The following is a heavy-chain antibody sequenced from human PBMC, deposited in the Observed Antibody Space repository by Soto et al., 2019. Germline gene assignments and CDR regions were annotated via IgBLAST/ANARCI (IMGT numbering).Heavy chain of an antibody. J-gene: IGHJ5*02. CDR2: IYHSGST. V-gene: IGHV4-30-2*01. D-gene: IGHD1-26*01. CDR3: ARSAASFGGASYLGA. Sequence: PSETLSLTCAVSGGSISSGGYSWSWIRRPPGKGLEWIGYIYHSGSTYYNPSLKSRVTISVDRSKNQFPLKLSSVTAADAAVYFCARSAASFGGASYLGAWDQGTLVTVSS. CDR1: GGSISSGGYS.